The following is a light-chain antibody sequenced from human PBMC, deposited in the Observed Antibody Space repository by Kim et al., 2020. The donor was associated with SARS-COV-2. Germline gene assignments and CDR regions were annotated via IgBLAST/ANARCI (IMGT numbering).Light chain of an antibody. V-gene: IGLV2-14*04. CDR3: SSYTSSSALNVV. CDR2: DVS. CDR1: SSDVGGYNY. Sequence: SINISCTGTSSDVGGYNYVSWYQQHPGKAPKLMIYDVSKRPSGVSNRFSGSKSGNTASLTISGLQAEDEADYYCSSYTSSSALNVVFGGGTKLTVL. J-gene: IGLJ2*01.